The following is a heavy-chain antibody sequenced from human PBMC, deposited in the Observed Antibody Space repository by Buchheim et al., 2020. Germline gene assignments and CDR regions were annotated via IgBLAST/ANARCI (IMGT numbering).Heavy chain of an antibody. J-gene: IGHJ6*02. CDR2: INHSGST. CDR3: AGILGVVVPAARQPYYYGMDV. CDR1: GGSFSGHY. D-gene: IGHD2-2*01. V-gene: IGHV4-34*01. Sequence: QVQLQQWGAGLLKPSETLSLTCAVYGGSFSGHYWSWIRQPPGKGLEWIGEINHSGSTNYNPSLKSRVTISVDTSKNQFSLKLSSVTAADTAVYYCAGILGVVVPAARQPYYYGMDVWGQGTT.